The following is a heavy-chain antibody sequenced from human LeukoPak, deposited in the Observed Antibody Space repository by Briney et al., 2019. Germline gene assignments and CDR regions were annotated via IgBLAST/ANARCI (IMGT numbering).Heavy chain of an antibody. J-gene: IGHJ4*02. D-gene: IGHD3-10*01. CDR2: MNPNSGNT. CDR3: ARGLKGTYYYGSGSQFDY. V-gene: IGHV1-8*01. CDR1: GYTFTSYD. Sequence: ASVKVSCKGSGYTFTSYDINWVRQATGQGLEWMGWMNPNSGNTGYAQKFQGRVTMTRNTSISTAYMELSSLRSEDTAVYYCARGLKGTYYYGSGSQFDYWGQGTLVTVSS.